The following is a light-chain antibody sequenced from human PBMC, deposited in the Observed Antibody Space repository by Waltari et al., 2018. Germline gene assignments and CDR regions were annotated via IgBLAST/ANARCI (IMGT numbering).Light chain of an antibody. CDR3: QQYNNWPPFT. Sequence: EIVMTQSPATLSVSPGERATLSCRASQSVSSNLAWYQQKPGQTPRLLIYDASTRATGIPARFNGSGSGTEFTLTISSLQSEDFAVYYCQQYNNWPPFTFGQGTNLEIK. CDR1: QSVSSN. CDR2: DAS. V-gene: IGKV3-15*01. J-gene: IGKJ2*01.